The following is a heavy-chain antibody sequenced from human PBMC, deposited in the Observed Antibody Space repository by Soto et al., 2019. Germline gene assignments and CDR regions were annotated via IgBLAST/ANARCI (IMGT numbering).Heavy chain of an antibody. CDR1: GFTFSSYA. D-gene: IGHD3-3*01. CDR3: ARDTYYDFWAYCGMDV. CDR2: IYYSGST. Sequence: LRLSCAASGFTFSSYAMSWVRQHPGKGLEWIGYIYYSGSTYYNPSLKSRVTISVDTSKNQFSLKLSSVTAADTAVYYCARDTYYDFWAYCGMDVWGQVTTVTVS. V-gene: IGHV4-31*02. J-gene: IGHJ6*02.